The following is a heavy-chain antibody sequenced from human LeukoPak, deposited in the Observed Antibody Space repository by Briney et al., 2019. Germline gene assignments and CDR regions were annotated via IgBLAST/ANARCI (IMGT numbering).Heavy chain of an antibody. J-gene: IGHJ4*02. Sequence: PSETLSLTCTVSGGSVSSGSYYWSWIRQPPGKGLEWIGYIYYSGSTNYNPSLKSRVTISVDTSKNQFSLKLSSVTAADTAVYYCARDRWGYYFDYWGQGTLVTVSS. CDR1: GGSVSSGSYY. CDR2: IYYSGST. D-gene: IGHD3-16*01. V-gene: IGHV4-61*01. CDR3: ARDRWGYYFDY.